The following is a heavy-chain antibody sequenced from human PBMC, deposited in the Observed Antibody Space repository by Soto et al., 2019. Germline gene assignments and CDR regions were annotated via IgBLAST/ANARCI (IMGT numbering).Heavy chain of an antibody. V-gene: IGHV5-51*01. J-gene: IGHJ3*01. CDR1: GFTFSNYW. CDR3: ARPFYDTTGYGIDAFDF. D-gene: IGHD3-22*01. Sequence: GESLKISCKSSGFTFSNYWIGWVRQMPGKGLEWMGIIYPGDSESRYSPSFQGQVTISADNSISTAFLQWNSLKASDTAMYYCARPFYDTTGYGIDAFDFWGQGTMVTVSS. CDR2: IYPGDSES.